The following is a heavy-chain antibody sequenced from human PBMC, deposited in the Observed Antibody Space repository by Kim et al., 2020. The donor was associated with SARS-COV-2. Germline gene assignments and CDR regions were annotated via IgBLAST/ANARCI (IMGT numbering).Heavy chain of an antibody. CDR2: ISSSSSYI. J-gene: IGHJ2*01. CDR1: GFTFSSYS. V-gene: IGHV3-21*01. D-gene: IGHD2-2*01. CDR3: ARGIVVVPAAKNGGRTRYFDL. Sequence: GGSLRLSCAASGFTFSSYSMNWVRQAPGKGLEWVSSISSSSSYIYYADSVKGRFTISRDNAKNSLYLQMNSLRAEDTAVYYCARGIVVVPAAKNGGRTRYFDLWGRGTLVTVSS.